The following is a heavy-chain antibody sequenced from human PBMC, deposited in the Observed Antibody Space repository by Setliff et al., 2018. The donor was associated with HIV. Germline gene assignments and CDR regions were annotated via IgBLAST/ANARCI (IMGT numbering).Heavy chain of an antibody. D-gene: IGHD3-22*01. Sequence: SETLSLTCTVSGGSISSGDYYWSWIRQPPGKGLEWIGYIYYGGRTYYTPSLKSRVTISVDTSKNQFSLKLSSVTAADTAVYYCARANPGYDSSGYYSGDVDYWGQGTLVTSP. CDR1: GGSISSGDYY. V-gene: IGHV4-30-4*08. CDR2: IYYGGRT. CDR3: ARANPGYDSSGYYSGDVDY. J-gene: IGHJ4*02.